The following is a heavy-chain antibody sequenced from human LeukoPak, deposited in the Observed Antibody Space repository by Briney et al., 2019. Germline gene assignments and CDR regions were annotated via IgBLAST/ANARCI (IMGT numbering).Heavy chain of an antibody. CDR1: GFTFDDDT. J-gene: IGHJ4*02. CDR2: ITWKSHRT. D-gene: IGHD3-22*01. V-gene: IGHV3-43*01. Sequence: PGGSLRLSCAASGFTFDDDTMHWVRQTPGRGLEWVSFITWKSHRTHYADSVKGRFTVSRDNSKNTLYLQMNSLRAEDTAVYYCARGGEYFDSNDYIKTFDYWGQGTLVTVSS. CDR3: ARGGEYFDSNDYIKTFDY.